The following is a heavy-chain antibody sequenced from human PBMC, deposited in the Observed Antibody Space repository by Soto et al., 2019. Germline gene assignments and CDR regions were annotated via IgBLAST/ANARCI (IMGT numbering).Heavy chain of an antibody. V-gene: IGHV3-72*01. Sequence: GGSLRLSCAASGFTFSDHYMDWVRQAPGKGLEWVGRTRNKANSYTTEYAASVKGRFTISRDDSKNSLYLQMNRLKTEEAAVYYCARDRGWGDAFDIWGQGTMVTVSS. D-gene: IGHD3-16*01. CDR1: GFTFSDHY. J-gene: IGHJ3*02. CDR3: ARDRGWGDAFDI. CDR2: TRNKANSYTT.